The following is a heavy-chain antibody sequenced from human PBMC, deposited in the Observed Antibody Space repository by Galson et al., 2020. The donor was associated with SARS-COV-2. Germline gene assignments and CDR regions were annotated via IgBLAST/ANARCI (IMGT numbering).Heavy chain of an antibody. V-gene: IGHV3-33*01. CDR3: ARDGKSSGGWALDY. CDR1: GFTFKSHA. J-gene: IGHJ4*02. D-gene: IGHD2-15*01. Sequence: GESLKISCAASGFTFKSHAMHWVRQAPGKGLEWVAQIWYDGSNKYYGDSVKGRFTISRDNSENTVYLQMNNLRAEDTAVYYCARDGKSSGGWALDYWGQGTLGTVCS. CDR2: IWYDGSNK.